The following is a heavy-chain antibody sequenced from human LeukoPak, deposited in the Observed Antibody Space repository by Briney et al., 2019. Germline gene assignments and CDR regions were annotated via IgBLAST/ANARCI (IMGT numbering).Heavy chain of an antibody. CDR3: ARTLRGDFWSGYYFDY. V-gene: IGHV1-2*02. D-gene: IGHD3-3*01. J-gene: IGHJ4*02. CDR1: GDTFTGYY. CDR2: INPNSGGT. Sequence: ASVKVSCKASGDTFTGYYMHWVRQAPGQGLEWMGWINPNSGGTNYAQKFQGRVTMTRDTSISTAYMELSRLRSDDTAVYYCARTLRGDFWSGYYFDYWGQGTLVTVSS.